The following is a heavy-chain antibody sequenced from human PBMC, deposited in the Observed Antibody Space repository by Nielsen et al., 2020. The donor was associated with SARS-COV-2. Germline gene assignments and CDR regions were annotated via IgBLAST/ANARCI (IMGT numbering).Heavy chain of an antibody. CDR1: GGSISSYY. CDR2: IYYSGST. V-gene: IGHV4-59*01. CDR3: ARGHHPPGDYYYYYGMDV. Sequence: GSLRLSCTVPGGSISSYYWSWIRQPPGKGLEWIGYIYYSGSTNYNPSLKSRVTISVDTSKNQFSLKLSSVTAADTAVYYCARGHHPPGDYYYYYGMDVWGQGTTVTVSS. D-gene: IGHD1-14*01. J-gene: IGHJ6*02.